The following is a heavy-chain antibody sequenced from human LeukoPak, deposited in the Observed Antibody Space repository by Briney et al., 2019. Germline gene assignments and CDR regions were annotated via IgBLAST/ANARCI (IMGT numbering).Heavy chain of an antibody. Sequence: SVKVSCKASGGTFSSYAISWVRQAPGQGLEWMGRIIPIFGIANYAQKFQGRVTITADESTSTAYMELSSLRSEDTAVYYCARVGITMVRGVSPGYYFDYWGQGTLVTVSS. D-gene: IGHD3-10*01. J-gene: IGHJ4*02. CDR1: GGTFSSYA. CDR3: ARVGITMVRGVSPGYYFDY. V-gene: IGHV1-69*13. CDR2: IIPIFGIA.